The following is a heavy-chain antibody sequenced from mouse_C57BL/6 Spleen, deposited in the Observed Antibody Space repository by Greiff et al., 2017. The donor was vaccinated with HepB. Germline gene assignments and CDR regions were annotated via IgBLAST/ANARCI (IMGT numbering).Heavy chain of an antibody. Sequence: EVKLQESGGGLVKPGGSLKLSCAASGFTFSSYAMSWVRQTPEKRLEWVATISDGGSYTYYPDNVKGRFTISRDNAKNNLYLQMSHLKSEDTAMYYCARGISWGYWGQGTLVTVSA. CDR2: ISDGGSYT. CDR1: GFTFSSYA. J-gene: IGHJ3*01. V-gene: IGHV5-4*03. CDR3: ARGISWGY.